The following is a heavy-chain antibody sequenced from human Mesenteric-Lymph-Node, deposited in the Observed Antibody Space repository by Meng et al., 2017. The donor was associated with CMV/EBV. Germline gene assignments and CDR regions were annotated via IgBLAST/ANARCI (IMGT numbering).Heavy chain of an antibody. CDR3: ARDYSSWELLRDFGY. CDR1: GFTFSDYY. D-gene: IGHD1-26*01. J-gene: IGHJ4*02. V-gene: IGHV3-11*04. CDR2: ISSSGSII. Sequence: GGSLRLSCAASGFTFSDYYMNWIRQAPGKGLEWVSYISSSGSIIYYADSVKGRFTISRDNAKNSLYLQMDTLRAEDTAVYYCARDYSSWELLRDFGYWGQGTLVTVSS.